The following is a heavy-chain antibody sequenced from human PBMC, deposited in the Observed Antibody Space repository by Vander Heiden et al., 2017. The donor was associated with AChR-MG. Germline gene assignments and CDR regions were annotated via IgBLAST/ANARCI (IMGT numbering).Heavy chain of an antibody. CDR2: INAGNGNT. J-gene: IGHJ4*02. V-gene: IGHV1-3*01. CDR1: GYTFTSYA. D-gene: IGHD5-12*01. Sequence: QVQLVQSGAEVKKPGASVKVSCKASGYTFTSYAMHWVRQAPGQRLEWMGWINAGNGNTKYSQKFQGRVTITRDTSASTAYMELSSLRSEDTAVYYCARYSGYGGRGAYFDYWVQGTLVTLSS. CDR3: ARYSGYGGRGAYFDY.